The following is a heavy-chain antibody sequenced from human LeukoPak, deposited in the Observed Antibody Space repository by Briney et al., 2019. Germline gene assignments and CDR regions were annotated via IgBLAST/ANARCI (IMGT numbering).Heavy chain of an antibody. D-gene: IGHD2-21*02. V-gene: IGHV4-30-2*01. Sequence: SETLSLTCTVSGGSIRSSTYYWGWIRQPPGKGLEWIGYIYHSGSTYYNPSLKSRVTISVDRSKNQFSLKLSSVTAADTAVYYCTRANWEVTAIYFDYWGQGTLVTVSS. J-gene: IGHJ4*02. CDR1: GGSIRSSTYY. CDR3: TRANWEVTAIYFDY. CDR2: IYHSGST.